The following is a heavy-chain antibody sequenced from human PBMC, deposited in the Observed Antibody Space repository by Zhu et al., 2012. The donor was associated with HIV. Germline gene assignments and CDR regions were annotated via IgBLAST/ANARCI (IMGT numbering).Heavy chain of an antibody. CDR1: GFTFSSYE. CDR3: ARVRGYSGYDRPDY. Sequence: EVQLVESGGGLVQPGGSLRLSCAASGFTFSSYEMNWVRQAPGKGLEWVSYISSSGSTIYYADSVKGRFTISRDNAKNSLYLQMNSLRAEDTAVYYCARVRGYSGYDRPDYWGQGTLVTVSS. V-gene: IGHV3-48*03. J-gene: IGHJ4*02. D-gene: IGHD5-12*01. CDR2: ISSSGSTI.